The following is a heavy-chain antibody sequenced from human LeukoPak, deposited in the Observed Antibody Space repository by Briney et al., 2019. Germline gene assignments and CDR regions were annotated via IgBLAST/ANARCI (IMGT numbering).Heavy chain of an antibody. CDR3: ARRGCDSSGYYIVY. CDR2: IYYSGST. V-gene: IGHV4-39*01. CDR1: GGSISSSSYY. Sequence: PSETLSLTCTVFGGSISSSSYYWGWIRQPPGKGLEWIGSIYYSGSTYYNPSLKSRVTISVDTSKNQFSLKLTSVTAADTAVYYCARRGCDSSGYYIVYWGQGTLVTVSS. J-gene: IGHJ4*02. D-gene: IGHD3-22*01.